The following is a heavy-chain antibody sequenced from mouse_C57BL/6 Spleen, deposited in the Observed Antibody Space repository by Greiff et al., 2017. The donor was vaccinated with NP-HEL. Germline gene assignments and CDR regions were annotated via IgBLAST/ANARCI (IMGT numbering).Heavy chain of an antibody. CDR1: GYTFTSYW. CDR3: ARVGATVVALWYFVV. Sequence: QVQLQQPGAELVKPGASVKLSCKASGYTFTSYWMNWVKQRPGQGLEWIGMIYPNSGSTNYNEKFKSKATLTVDKSSSTAYMHLSSLTSEDSAVFYCARVGATVVALWYFVVWGTGTTVTAAS. J-gene: IGHJ1*03. V-gene: IGHV1-64*01. D-gene: IGHD1-1*01. CDR2: IYPNSGST.